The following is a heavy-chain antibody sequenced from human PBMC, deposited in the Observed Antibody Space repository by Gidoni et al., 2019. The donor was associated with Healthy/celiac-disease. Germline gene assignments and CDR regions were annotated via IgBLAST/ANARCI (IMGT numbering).Heavy chain of an antibody. CDR2: IWDDGSNK. D-gene: IGHD3-10*01. CDR1: GFTFSSYG. CDR3: ARDFGIGYYGMDV. V-gene: IGHV3-33*01. Sequence: QVQLVESGGGVVQPGRSLRLSCAASGFTFSSYGMHWVRQPPGKGLEWVAVIWDDGSNKYYADSVKGRFTISRDNSKNTRYLQMNSLRAEDTAVYYCARDFGIGYYGMDVWGQGTTVTVSS. J-gene: IGHJ6*02.